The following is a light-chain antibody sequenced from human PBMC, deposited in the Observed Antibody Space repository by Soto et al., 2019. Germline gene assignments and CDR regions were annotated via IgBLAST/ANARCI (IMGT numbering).Light chain of an antibody. CDR3: QQLNSFPIP. Sequence: IQLTQSPSSLSASVGDRVTIYCRASQGIANFLAWYQQKPGKAPKLLIYGASTLQSGVPSRFSGSGSGTDFTLTISSLQPEDFATDYCQQLNSFPIPFGPGTKVDIK. V-gene: IGKV1-9*01. CDR1: QGIANF. J-gene: IGKJ3*01. CDR2: GAS.